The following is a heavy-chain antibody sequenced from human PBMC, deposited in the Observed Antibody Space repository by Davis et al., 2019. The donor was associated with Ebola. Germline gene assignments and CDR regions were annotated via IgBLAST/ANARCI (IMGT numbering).Heavy chain of an antibody. Sequence: GESLKISCAASGFTFSSYAMNWVRQAPGKGLEWVSAISGSGGSTYYAGSVKGRFTISRDNSQNTLYLQMNSLRAEDTAVYYCAKEIRGDIDYWGQGTLVTVSS. D-gene: IGHD3-10*01. V-gene: IGHV3-23*01. CDR3: AKEIRGDIDY. CDR1: GFTFSSYA. J-gene: IGHJ4*02. CDR2: ISGSGGST.